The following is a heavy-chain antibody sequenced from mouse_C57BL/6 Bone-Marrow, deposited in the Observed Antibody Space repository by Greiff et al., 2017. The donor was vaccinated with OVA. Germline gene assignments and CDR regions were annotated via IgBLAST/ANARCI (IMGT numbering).Heavy chain of an antibody. CDR3: ARRGVITTDPSLYWYFDV. V-gene: IGHV5-12*01. J-gene: IGHJ1*03. CDR1: GFTFSDYY. D-gene: IGHD1-1*01. CDR2: ISNGGGST. Sequence: EVKLVESGGGLVQPGGSLKLSCAASGFTFSDYYMYWFRQTLEKRLEWVAYISNGGGSTYYPDTVKGRFTISRDNAKNTLYLQMSRLKSEDTAMYYCARRGVITTDPSLYWYFDVWGTGTTVTVSS.